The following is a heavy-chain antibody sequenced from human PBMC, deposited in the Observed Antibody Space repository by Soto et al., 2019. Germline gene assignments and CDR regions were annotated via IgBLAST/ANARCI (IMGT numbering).Heavy chain of an antibody. CDR1: GFTFTSSA. D-gene: IGHD6-6*01. CDR2: IVVGSGNT. V-gene: IGHV1-58*01. J-gene: IGHJ4*02. Sequence: SVKVSCKASGFTFTSSAVQWVRQARGQRLEWIGWIVVGSGNTNYAQKFQERVTITRDMSTSTAYMELSSLRSEDTAVYYCAAALNEYSGWLGGSLFDYGGRGPLVTVSS. CDR3: AAALNEYSGWLGGSLFDY.